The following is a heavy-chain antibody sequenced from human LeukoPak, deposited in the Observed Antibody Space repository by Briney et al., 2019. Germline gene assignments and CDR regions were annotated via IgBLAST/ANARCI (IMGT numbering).Heavy chain of an antibody. D-gene: IGHD3-16*01. CDR2: INHSGST. CDR3: AREGGGPDAFDI. CDR1: GGSFSGYY. J-gene: IGHJ3*02. Sequence: SETLSLTCAVYGGSFSGYYWSWIRQPPGKGLEWIGEINHSGSTNYNPSLKSRVTISVDTSKNQFSLKLSSVTAADTAVYYCAREGGGPDAFDIWGQGTMVTVSS. V-gene: IGHV4-34*01.